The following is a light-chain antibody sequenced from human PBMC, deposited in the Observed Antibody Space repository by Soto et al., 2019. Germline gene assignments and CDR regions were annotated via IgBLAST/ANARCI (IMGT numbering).Light chain of an antibody. V-gene: IGKV1-8*01. Sequence: AIRMTQSPSSFSASTGDRVTITCRASQGISSYLVWYQQKPGKAPKLLIYAASTLQSGVPSRFNGIGSGTDFTLTVSCLQSEDFATYYCQQYDSYPRTFGQGTKVEIK. CDR2: AAS. J-gene: IGKJ1*01. CDR3: QQYDSYPRT. CDR1: QGISSY.